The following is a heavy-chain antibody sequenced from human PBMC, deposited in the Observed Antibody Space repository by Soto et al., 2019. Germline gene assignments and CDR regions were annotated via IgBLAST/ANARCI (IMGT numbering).Heavy chain of an antibody. D-gene: IGHD6-13*01. J-gene: IGHJ5*02. CDR3: ARVVAAVNNWFDP. Sequence: QVPLQESGPGLVKPSQTLSLTCTVSGGSISSGDYYWSWIRQPPGKGLEWIGYIYYSGSTYYNPSLKSRVTISVDTSKNQFSLKLSSVTAADTAVYYCARVVAAVNNWFDPWGQGTLVTVSS. CDR1: GGSISSGDYY. CDR2: IYYSGST. V-gene: IGHV4-30-4*01.